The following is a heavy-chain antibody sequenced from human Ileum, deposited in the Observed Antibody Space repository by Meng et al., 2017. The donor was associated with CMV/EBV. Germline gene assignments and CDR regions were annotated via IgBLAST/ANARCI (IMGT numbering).Heavy chain of an antibody. CDR2: IYYSGST. D-gene: IGHD6-19*01. V-gene: IGHV4-30-4*01. CDR3: AREGGGWYFDS. Sequence: QVQLQKSGPGLVKPSQTLSLTCTAAGASLSTGDYYLSWIRQPPGKGPEWIGYIYYSGSTLYNPSLKSPVTISLDKSKNQFSLRLRSVTAADTAVYFCAREGGGWYFDSWGQGTLVTVSS. J-gene: IGHJ4*02. CDR1: GASLSTGDYY.